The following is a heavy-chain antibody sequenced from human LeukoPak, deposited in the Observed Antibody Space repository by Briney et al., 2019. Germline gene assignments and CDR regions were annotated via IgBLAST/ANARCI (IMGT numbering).Heavy chain of an antibody. CDR2: INPSGGST. CDR3: ARDPSSWSYYYYYMDV. Sequence: ASVKVSCKASGYTFTSYGISWVRQAPGQGLEWMGIINPSGGSTSYAQKFQGRVTMTTDTSTSTAYMELRSLRSDDTAVYYCARDPSSWSYYYYYMDVWGKGTTVTVSS. J-gene: IGHJ6*03. D-gene: IGHD6-13*01. V-gene: IGHV1-18*01. CDR1: GYTFTSYG.